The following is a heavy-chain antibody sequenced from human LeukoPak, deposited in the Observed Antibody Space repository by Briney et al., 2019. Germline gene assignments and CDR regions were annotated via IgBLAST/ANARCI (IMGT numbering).Heavy chain of an antibody. V-gene: IGHV3-21*01. D-gene: IGHD5-12*01. J-gene: IGHJ4*02. Sequence: GGSLRLSCAASGFTFSSYSMNWVRQAPGKGLEWVSSISSSSSYIYYADSVKGRFTISRDNAKNPLYLQMNSLRAEDTAVYYCARRGSGYTEPIDYWGQGTLVTVSS. CDR1: GFTFSSYS. CDR3: ARRGSGYTEPIDY. CDR2: ISSSSSYI.